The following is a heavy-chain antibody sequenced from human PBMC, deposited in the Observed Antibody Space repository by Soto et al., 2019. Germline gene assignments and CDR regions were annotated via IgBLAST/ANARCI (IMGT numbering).Heavy chain of an antibody. Sequence: EVQLVESGGALVQPGGSLRLSCAASGFTFSDYWMHWVRQAPGKGLVWVARIKGDESSTNHADSVKGRFSISRDNAKNTVYLQMNGLRGDDTAVYYCARGMKHMYGKDYWGQGTLVTVSS. CDR3: ARGMKHMYGKDY. CDR1: GFTFSDYW. V-gene: IGHV3-74*01. CDR2: IKGDESST. J-gene: IGHJ4*02. D-gene: IGHD2-8*01.